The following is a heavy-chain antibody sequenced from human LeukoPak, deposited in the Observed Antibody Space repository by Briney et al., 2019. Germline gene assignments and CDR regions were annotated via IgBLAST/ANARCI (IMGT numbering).Heavy chain of an antibody. CDR3: ARGWGE. Sequence: GGSLRLSCAASGFTFSTYEMNWVRQAPGKGLEGVSYISSSGSTIHYADSVKGRFTISRDNAKNSLYLQMNSLRAEDTAVYYCARGWGEGGQGTLVTVSS. V-gene: IGHV3-48*03. CDR2: ISSSGSTI. D-gene: IGHD3-10*01. J-gene: IGHJ4*02. CDR1: GFTFSTYE.